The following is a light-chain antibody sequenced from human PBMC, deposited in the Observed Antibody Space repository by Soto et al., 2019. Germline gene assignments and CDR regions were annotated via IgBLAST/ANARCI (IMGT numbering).Light chain of an antibody. CDR1: QSVSSY. J-gene: IGKJ5*01. CDR3: QQRSNWLIT. CDR2: DAS. V-gene: IGKV3-11*01. Sequence: EIVFKKYPATLYLSHGERATLSCRASQSVSSYLAWYQQKPGQAPRLLIDDASNRATGIPARCSGSGSGTDCTLTSSSLEPEDFAVYYCQQRSNWLITVGQGTRLEIK.